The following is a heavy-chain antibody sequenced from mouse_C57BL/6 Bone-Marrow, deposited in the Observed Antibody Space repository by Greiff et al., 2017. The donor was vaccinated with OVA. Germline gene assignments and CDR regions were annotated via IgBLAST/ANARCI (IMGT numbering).Heavy chain of an antibody. CDR1: GYSITSGYY. J-gene: IGHJ4*01. CDR2: ISYDGSN. Sequence: EVKLMESGPGLVKPSQSLSLTCSVTGYSITSGYYWNWIRQFPGNKLEWMGYISYDGSNNSNPSLKNRISITRDTSKNQFFLKLNSVTTEDTATYYCARDPPSYYAMDYWGQGTSVTVSS. CDR3: ARDPPSYYAMDY. V-gene: IGHV3-6*01.